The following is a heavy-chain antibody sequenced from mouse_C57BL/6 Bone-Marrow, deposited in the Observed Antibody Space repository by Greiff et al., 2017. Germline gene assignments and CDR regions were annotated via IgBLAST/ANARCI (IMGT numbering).Heavy chain of an antibody. CDR2: IDPEDGET. J-gene: IGHJ2*01. Sequence: EVKLQESGAELVKPGASVKLSCTASGFNIKDYYMHWVKQRTEQGLEWIGRIDPEDGETKYATKFQGKATRTADTSSNTAYLQLSSLTSEDTAVYYCARGGARFDYWGQGTTLTVSS. CDR1: GFNIKDYY. V-gene: IGHV14-2*01. CDR3: ARGGARFDY.